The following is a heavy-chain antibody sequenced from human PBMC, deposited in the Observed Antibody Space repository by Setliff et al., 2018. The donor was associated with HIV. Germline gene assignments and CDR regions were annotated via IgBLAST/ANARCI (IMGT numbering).Heavy chain of an antibody. CDR1: GCSFSRYN. CDR2: INSGSTSI. V-gene: IGHV3-48*04. Sequence: GGSLRLSCAASGCSFSRYNMNWVRQAPGKGLECVSYINSGSTSIYYADSMKGRFTISRDNAKNSLYLQINSLRAEDTALYYCATLYFGEKQAFRHAFDIWGQGTMVTVSS. J-gene: IGHJ3*02. D-gene: IGHD3-10*01. CDR3: ATLYFGEKQAFRHAFDI.